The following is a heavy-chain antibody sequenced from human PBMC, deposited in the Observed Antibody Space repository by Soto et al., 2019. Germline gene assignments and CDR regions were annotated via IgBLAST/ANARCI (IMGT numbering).Heavy chain of an antibody. CDR1: GYSFTIYW. J-gene: IGHJ3*02. Sequence: PGESLKISCKGSGYSFTIYWIGWVRQMPGKGLEWMGITYPGDSDTRYSPSFQGQVTISADKSISTAYLQWSSLKASDTAMYYCXRLTYYYDSSGPDAFDIWGPGTMVTVSS. D-gene: IGHD3-22*01. CDR2: TYPGDSDT. CDR3: XRLTYYYDSSGPDAFDI. V-gene: IGHV5-51*01.